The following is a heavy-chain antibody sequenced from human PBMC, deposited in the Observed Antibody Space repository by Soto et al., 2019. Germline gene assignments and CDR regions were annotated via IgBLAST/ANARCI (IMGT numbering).Heavy chain of an antibody. V-gene: IGHV3-23*01. CDR3: ARWDGYGDV. J-gene: IGHJ4*02. Sequence: GSLRLSCAASGLSFSTYSMAWVRQTPGKGLAWVSGLSGGGSNTFYADSVQGRFTISVDNSKNTVHLQMNSLRVEDTAVYYCARWDGYGDVWGQGTLVTVSS. CDR1: GLSFSTYS. D-gene: IGHD4-17*01. CDR2: LSGGGSNT.